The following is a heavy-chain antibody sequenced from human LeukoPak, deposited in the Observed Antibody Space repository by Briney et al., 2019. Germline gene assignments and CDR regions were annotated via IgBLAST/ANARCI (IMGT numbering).Heavy chain of an antibody. J-gene: IGHJ4*02. CDR1: GFTFSSYG. V-gene: IGHV3-30*02. CDR3: AKEEQWLVRGDKGFDY. CDR2: IRYDGSNK. D-gene: IGHD6-19*01. Sequence: GGSLRLSCAASGFTFSSYGMHWVRQAPGKGLEWVAFIRYDGSNKYYADSVKGRFTISRDNSKNTLYLQMNSLRAEDTAVYCCAKEEQWLVRGDKGFDYWGQGTLVTVSS.